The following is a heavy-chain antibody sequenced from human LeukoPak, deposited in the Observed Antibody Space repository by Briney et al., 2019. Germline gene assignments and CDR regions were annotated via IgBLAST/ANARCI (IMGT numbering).Heavy chain of an antibody. CDR2: ISYDGSNK. Sequence: GRSLRLSCAASGFTFSSYAMHWVRQAPGKGLEWVAVISYDGSNKYYADSVKGRFTISRDNSKNTLYLQMNSLRAEDTAVYYCARDSKGGSYLDAFDIWGQGTMVTVSS. CDR1: GFTFSSYA. D-gene: IGHD1-26*01. J-gene: IGHJ3*02. CDR3: ARDSKGGSYLDAFDI. V-gene: IGHV3-30-3*01.